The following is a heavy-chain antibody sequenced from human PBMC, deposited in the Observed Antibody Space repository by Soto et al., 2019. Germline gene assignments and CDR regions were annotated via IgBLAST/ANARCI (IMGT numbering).Heavy chain of an antibody. D-gene: IGHD3-16*02. CDR1: GFSLSNSGVG. CDR3: ACFIHLGELSHVYFDY. V-gene: IGHV2-5*02. CDR2: IYWDDDK. J-gene: IGHJ4*01. Sequence: SGPTLVNPTQTLTLTCTFSGFSLSNSGVGVGWIRQPPGKALEWLALIYWDDDKRYSPSLKSRLTITKDTSKNQVVLTMTNMDPVDTATYYCACFIHLGELSHVYFDYWGPGTLVTVSS.